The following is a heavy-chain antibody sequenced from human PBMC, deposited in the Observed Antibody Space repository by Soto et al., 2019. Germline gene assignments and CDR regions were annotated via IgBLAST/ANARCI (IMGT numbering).Heavy chain of an antibody. Sequence: SVKVSCKASGGTFSSYTISWVRQAPGQGLEWMGRIIPILGIANYAQKFQGRVTITADKSTSTAYMELSSLRSDDTAVYYCARSSIVATRPYYYYMDVWGKGTTVTVSS. CDR3: ARSSIVATRPYYYYMDV. CDR2: IIPILGIA. D-gene: IGHD5-12*01. V-gene: IGHV1-69*02. J-gene: IGHJ6*03. CDR1: GGTFSSYT.